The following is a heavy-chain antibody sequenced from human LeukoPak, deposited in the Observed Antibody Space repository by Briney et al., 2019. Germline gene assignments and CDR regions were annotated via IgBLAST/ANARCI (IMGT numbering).Heavy chain of an antibody. D-gene: IGHD3-22*01. V-gene: IGHV1-69*04. CDR2: IIPILGIA. Sequence: GASVKVSCKASGGTFSSDAISWVRQAPGQGLEWMGRIIPILGIANYAQKFQGRVTITADKSTSTAYMELSSLRSEDTAVYYCARDRDYDSSGYPPPFDYWGQGTLVTVSS. J-gene: IGHJ4*02. CDR3: ARDRDYDSSGYPPPFDY. CDR1: GGTFSSDA.